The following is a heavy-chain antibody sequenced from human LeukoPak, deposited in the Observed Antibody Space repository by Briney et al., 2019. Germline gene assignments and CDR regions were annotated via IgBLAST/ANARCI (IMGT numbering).Heavy chain of an antibody. J-gene: IGHJ3*02. V-gene: IGHV4-39*07. CDR1: GGSISSSSYY. D-gene: IGHD3-22*01. CDR2: IHYSGST. Sequence: KPSETLSLTCTVSGGSISSSSYYWGWIRQPPGKGLEWIGSIHYSGSTNYNPSLKSRVTISVDTSKNQFSLKLSSVTAADTAVYYCARYGSGYYYHDAFDIWGQGTMVTVSS. CDR3: ARYGSGYYYHDAFDI.